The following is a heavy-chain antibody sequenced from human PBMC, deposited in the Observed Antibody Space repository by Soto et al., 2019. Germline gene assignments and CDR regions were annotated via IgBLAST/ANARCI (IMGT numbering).Heavy chain of an antibody. J-gene: IGHJ4*02. D-gene: IGHD3-10*01. CDR3: ARETMVRGVIFY. CDR2: IYYSGST. V-gene: IGHV4-39*02. CDR1: GGSISSSSYY. Sequence: QLQLQESGPGLVKPSETLSLTCTVSGGSISSSSYYWGWIRQPPGKGLEWIGSIYYSGSTYYNPSLKSRVTISVDTSNNQFSLKLSSVTAADTAVYYCARETMVRGVIFYWGQGTLVTVSS.